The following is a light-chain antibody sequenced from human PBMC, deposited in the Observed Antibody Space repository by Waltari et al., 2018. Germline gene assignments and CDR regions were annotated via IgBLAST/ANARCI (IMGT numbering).Light chain of an antibody. CDR1: QAIDNW. Sequence: DIQMTQSPFFVYASVGDRVTITCRASQAIDNWLAWYQQKPGKAPKFLIYSASSLQSGVPSRFVGSGSGTDFILTISRLQPEDSATYYCQQTNSFPRTFGQGTKVAIK. CDR2: SAS. J-gene: IGKJ1*01. CDR3: QQTNSFPRT. V-gene: IGKV1-12*01.